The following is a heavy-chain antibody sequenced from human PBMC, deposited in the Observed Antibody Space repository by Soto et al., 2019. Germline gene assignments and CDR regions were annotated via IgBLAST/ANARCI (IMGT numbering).Heavy chain of an antibody. J-gene: IGHJ5*02. D-gene: IGHD1-20*01. V-gene: IGHV1-18*01. CDR3: ASVWLTGTHIWFDP. CDR1: GYTFTSYG. Sequence: QVQLVQSGAEVKKPGASVKVSCKASGYTFTSYGISWVRQAPGQGLEWMGWISAYNGNTNYAQKFQGRVTMTTDTFTSTSYMELRSLRPDDTAVYYYASVWLTGTHIWFDPWGQGTLFTVSS. CDR2: ISAYNGNT.